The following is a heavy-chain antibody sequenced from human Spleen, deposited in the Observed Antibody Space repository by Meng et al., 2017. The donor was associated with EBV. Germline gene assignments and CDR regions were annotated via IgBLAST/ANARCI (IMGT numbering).Heavy chain of an antibody. J-gene: IGHJ4*02. D-gene: IGHD2/OR15-2a*01. CDR2: INDSGTT. CDR3: ARAGSCIRNIDY. Sequence: SGDGRLTRPQTLPPTFAGYCVCCNNYYRTCRRQPAGKGVELIGEINDSGTTNYTPSLKRLITILVDTYKNSSFQMLSAVTAATAAVYYSARAGSCIRNIDYWGQGTLVTVSS. CDR1: CVCCNNYY. V-gene: IGHV4-34*01.